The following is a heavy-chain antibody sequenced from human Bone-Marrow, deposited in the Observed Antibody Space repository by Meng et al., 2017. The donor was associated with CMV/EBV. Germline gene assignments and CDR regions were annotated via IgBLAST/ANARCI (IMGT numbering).Heavy chain of an antibody. CDR2: IYYSGST. Sequence: SETLSLTCTVSGGTISISNYYWGWIRQPPGKALEWIGNIYYSGSTYYNSSLMSRVTISVDTSKNQFSLKLSSVTAADTAVYYCARGVHEGNGYYDFWGGHYVSYTSFDSWGQGTLVTVSS. CDR3: ARGVHEGNGYYDFWGGHYVSYTSFDS. D-gene: IGHD3-3*01. CDR1: GGTISISNYY. V-gene: IGHV4-39*07. J-gene: IGHJ5*01.